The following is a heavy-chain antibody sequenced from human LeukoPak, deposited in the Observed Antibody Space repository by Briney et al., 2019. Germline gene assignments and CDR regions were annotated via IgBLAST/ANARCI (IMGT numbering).Heavy chain of an antibody. CDR2: IHSSGSTI. Sequence: GGSLRLSCAASGFTFSSYHMNWVRQAPGKGLEWVSYIHSSGSTIYYADSVKGRFTISRDNAKNSLYLQMNSLRAEDTAVYHCARDGTTVITDYYYGMDVWGQGTTVTVSS. D-gene: IGHD4-17*01. V-gene: IGHV3-48*03. J-gene: IGHJ6*02. CDR1: GFTFSSYH. CDR3: ARDGTTVITDYYYGMDV.